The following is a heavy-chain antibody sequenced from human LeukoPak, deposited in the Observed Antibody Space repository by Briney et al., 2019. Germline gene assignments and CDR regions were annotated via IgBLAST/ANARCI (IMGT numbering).Heavy chain of an antibody. J-gene: IGHJ2*01. CDR1: GFTFTTYW. CDR2: LSFSGSIT. CDR3: AKSTGVPPDSPGYSGGWYVWHYDL. D-gene: IGHD6-19*01. Sequence: GGSLRLSCAASGFTFTTYWMGWVRQAPGKGLEWISYLSFSGSITYYADSVRGRFIVSRDNAKNTLYLQMDSLRVEDTAIYFCAKSTGVPPDSPGYSGGWYVWHYDLWGRGTVVTVSS. V-gene: IGHV3-48*04.